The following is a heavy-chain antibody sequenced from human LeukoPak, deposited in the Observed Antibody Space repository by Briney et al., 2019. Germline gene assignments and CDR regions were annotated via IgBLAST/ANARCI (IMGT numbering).Heavy chain of an antibody. CDR3: ARAEVFGAFDY. CDR1: GGSISSGGYS. CDR2: IYHSGST. J-gene: IGHJ4*02. D-gene: IGHD3-10*01. V-gene: IGHV4-30-2*01. Sequence: SETLSLTWAVSGGSISSGGYSWSWIRQPPGKGPEWIGYIYHSGSTYYNPSLKSRVTISVDRSKNQFSLKLSSVTAADTAVYYCARAEVFGAFDYWGQGTLVTVSS.